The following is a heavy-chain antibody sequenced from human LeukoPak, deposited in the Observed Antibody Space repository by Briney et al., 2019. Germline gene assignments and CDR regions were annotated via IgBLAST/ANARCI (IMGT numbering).Heavy chain of an antibody. D-gene: IGHD3-9*01. CDR2: IYYSGST. CDR1: GGSISNYC. CDR3: ARHVWLQPFDY. J-gene: IGHJ4*02. Sequence: SETLSLTCTVSGGSISNYCWSWIRQPPGKGPEWIGYIYYSGSTNYNPSLKSRVTISVDTSKNQFSLKLSSVTAADTAVYYCARHVWLQPFDYWGQGTLVTVSS. V-gene: IGHV4-59*08.